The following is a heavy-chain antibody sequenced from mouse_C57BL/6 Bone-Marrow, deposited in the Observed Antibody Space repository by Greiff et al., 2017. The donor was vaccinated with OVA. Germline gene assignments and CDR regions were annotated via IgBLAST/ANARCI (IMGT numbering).Heavy chain of an antibody. CDR1: GFTFSSYA. CDR2: ISSGGDYI. J-gene: IGHJ4*01. Sequence: EVQVVESGEGLVKPGGSLKLSCAASGFTFSSYAMSWVRQTPEKRLEWVAYISSGGDYIYYADTVKGRFTISRDNARNTLYLQMSSLKSEDTAMYYCTRDNYGSSYAMDYWGQGTSVTVSS. V-gene: IGHV5-9-1*02. CDR3: TRDNYGSSYAMDY. D-gene: IGHD1-1*01.